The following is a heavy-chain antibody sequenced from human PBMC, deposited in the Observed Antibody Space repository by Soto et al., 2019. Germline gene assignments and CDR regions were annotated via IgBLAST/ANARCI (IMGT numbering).Heavy chain of an antibody. D-gene: IGHD2-15*01. V-gene: IGHV3-13*01. CDR1: GFTFSSYD. CDR3: AREVVASQDDYFDF. CDR2: IGTAGDT. Sequence: GGSLRLSCAVSGFTFSSYDMHWVRQATGKGLEWVSGIGTAGDTYYPASVKGRFTISRDNAKNSLYLQMNGLRAEDTAVYYCAREVVASQDDYFDFWGQGTLVTVSS. J-gene: IGHJ4*02.